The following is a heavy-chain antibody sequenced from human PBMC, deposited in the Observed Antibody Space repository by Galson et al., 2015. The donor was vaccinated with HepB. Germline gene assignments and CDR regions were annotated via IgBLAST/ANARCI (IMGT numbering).Heavy chain of an antibody. Sequence: CAISVDSVSSNSAVWNWIRQSPSSGLEWLGRTYYRSTWYKDYALFVKSRITINAYTSRNQISLQLNSMTPEDTAVYYCSYGVDVWGQGTTVTVSS. V-gene: IGHV6-1*01. J-gene: IGHJ6*02. CDR3: SYGVDV. CDR2: TYYRSTWYK. CDR1: VDSVSSNSAV.